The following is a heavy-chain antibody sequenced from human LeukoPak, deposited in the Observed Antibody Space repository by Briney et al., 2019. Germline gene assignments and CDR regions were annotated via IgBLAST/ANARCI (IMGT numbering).Heavy chain of an antibody. CDR3: ARDRFRYCSGGSCYPSPYYYYGMDV. V-gene: IGHV3-66*01. D-gene: IGHD2-15*01. CDR1: GFTVSSNY. CDR2: IYSGGST. J-gene: IGHJ6*02. Sequence: PGGSLRLSCAASGFTVSSNYMSWVRQAPGKGLEWVSVIYSGGSTYYADSVKGRFTISRDNSKNTLYLQMNSLRAEDTAVYYCARDRFRYCSGGSCYPSPYYYYGMDVWGQGTTVTVSS.